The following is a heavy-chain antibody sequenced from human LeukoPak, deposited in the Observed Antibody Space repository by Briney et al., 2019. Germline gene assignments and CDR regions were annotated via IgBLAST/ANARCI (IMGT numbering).Heavy chain of an antibody. J-gene: IGHJ5*02. CDR2: IIPIFGTA. CDR3: ARDRSCSSTSCNSGWFDP. Sequence: ASVKVSCKASGGTFSSYAISWVRQAPGQGLEWMGGIIPIFGTANYAQKFQGRVTITTDESTSTAYMELSSLRSEDTAVYYCARDRSCSSTSCNSGWFDPWGQRTLVTVSS. V-gene: IGHV1-69*05. D-gene: IGHD2-2*01. CDR1: GGTFSSYA.